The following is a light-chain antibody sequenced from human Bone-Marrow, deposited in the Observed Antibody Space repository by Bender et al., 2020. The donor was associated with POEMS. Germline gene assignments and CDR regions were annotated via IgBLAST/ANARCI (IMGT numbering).Light chain of an antibody. CDR3: QAWDTSSVV. V-gene: IGLV3-1*01. Sequence: SYELTQTPSVSVSPGQTATITCSGDKLGDKYASWYQQKSGQSPVLVIYEDNKRPSGIPERFSGSNSGNIATLTISGTQAVDEADYYCQAWDTSSVVFGGGTKLTVI. J-gene: IGLJ2*01. CDR1: KLGDKY. CDR2: EDN.